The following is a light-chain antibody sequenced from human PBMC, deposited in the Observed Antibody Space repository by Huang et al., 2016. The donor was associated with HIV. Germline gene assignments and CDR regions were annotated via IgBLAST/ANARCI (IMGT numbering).Light chain of an antibody. CDR2: DAS. CDR1: QSVSSY. CDR3: QQRSNWLT. V-gene: IGKV3-11*01. J-gene: IGKJ4*01. Sequence: EIVLTQSPATLSLSPGERATLSCRASQSVSSYLAWYQQKPGQAPRLLIYDASNRATGSPARFSGSGSGTDFTLTISSLEPEDFAVYSCQQRSNWLTFGGGTKVEIK.